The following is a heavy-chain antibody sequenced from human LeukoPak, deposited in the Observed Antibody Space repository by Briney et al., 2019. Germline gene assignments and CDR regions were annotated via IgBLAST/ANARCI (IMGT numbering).Heavy chain of an antibody. CDR1: GFTFSSYA. D-gene: IGHD3-22*01. CDR3: AAGRGYYDSSGYYGFDY. CDR2: ISGSGGST. Sequence: GSLRLSCAASGFTFSSYAMSWVRQAPGKGLEWVSAISGSGGSTYYADSVKGRLTISRDNTKNTLYLQMISLRAEDTAVYYCAAGRGYYDSSGYYGFDYWGQGTLVTVSS. J-gene: IGHJ4*02. V-gene: IGHV3-23*01.